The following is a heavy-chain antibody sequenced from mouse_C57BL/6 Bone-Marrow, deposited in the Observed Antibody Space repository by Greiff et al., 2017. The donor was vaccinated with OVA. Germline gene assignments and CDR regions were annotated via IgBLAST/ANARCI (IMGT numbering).Heavy chain of an antibody. V-gene: IGHV1-76*01. CDR3: ATVYYDYDGDAMDY. D-gene: IGHD2-4*01. Sequence: VQLQQSGAELVRPGASVKLSCKASGYTFTDYYINWVKQRPGQGLEWIARIYPGSGNTYYNEKFKGKATLTAEKSSSTAYMQLSSLTSEDSAVYFCATVYYDYDGDAMDYWGQGTSVTVSS. J-gene: IGHJ4*01. CDR1: GYTFTDYY. CDR2: IYPGSGNT.